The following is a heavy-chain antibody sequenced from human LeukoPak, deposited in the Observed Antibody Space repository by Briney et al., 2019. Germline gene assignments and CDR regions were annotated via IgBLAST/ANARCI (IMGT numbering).Heavy chain of an antibody. V-gene: IGHV4-34*01. CDR1: GGSFSGYY. J-gene: IGHJ5*02. D-gene: IGHD3-10*01. CDR3: ARGALVWFGELFGWFDP. Sequence: SETLSLTCAVYGGSFSGYYWSWIRQPPGKGLEWIGEINHSGSTNYNPSLKSRVTISVDTSKNQFSLKLSSVTAADTAVYYCARGALVWFGELFGWFDPRGQGTLVTVSS. CDR2: INHSGST.